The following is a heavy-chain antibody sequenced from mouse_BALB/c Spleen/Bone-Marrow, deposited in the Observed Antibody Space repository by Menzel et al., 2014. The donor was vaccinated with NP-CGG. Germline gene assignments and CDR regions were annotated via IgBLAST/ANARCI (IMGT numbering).Heavy chain of an antibody. CDR2: INPDSSTI. D-gene: IGHD1-2*01. CDR3: AKNYYYGYVAY. Sequence: VQLKESGGGLVQPGGSLKLSCAASGFDFSRYWMTWVRQAPGKGLEWIGEINPDSSTINYTPSLKDKFIISRDNAKNTLYPQMNKVRSEDTALYYCAKNYYYGYVAYWGQGTLVTVSA. CDR1: GFDFSRYW. V-gene: IGHV4-1*02. J-gene: IGHJ3*01.